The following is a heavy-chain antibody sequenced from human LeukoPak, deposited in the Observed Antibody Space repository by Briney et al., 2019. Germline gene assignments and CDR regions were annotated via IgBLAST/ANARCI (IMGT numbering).Heavy chain of an antibody. Sequence: ASVKVSCKASGYTFTSYGISWVRQAPGQGLEWMGWISAYNGNTNYAQKLQGRVTMTTDTSTSTAYMELRSLRSDDTAVYYCARDRGRLQLYVSGDNWFDPWGQGTLVTVSS. CDR2: ISAYNGNT. J-gene: IGHJ5*02. CDR1: GYTFTSYG. V-gene: IGHV1-18*01. D-gene: IGHD4-11*01. CDR3: ARDRGRLQLYVSGDNWFDP.